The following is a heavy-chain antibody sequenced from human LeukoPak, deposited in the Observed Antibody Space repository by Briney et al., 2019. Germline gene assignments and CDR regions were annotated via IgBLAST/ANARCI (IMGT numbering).Heavy chain of an antibody. D-gene: IGHD1-26*01. Sequence: GASVKVSCKASGGTFSSYAISWVRQAPGQGLEWMGGIIPIFGTANYAQKFQGRVTITADESTSTAYMELSSLRSEDTAVYYCASSYNSAQRLVGIVGATTMDYWGQGTLVTVSS. CDR3: ASSYNSAQRLVGIVGATTMDY. CDR2: IIPIFGTA. CDR1: GGTFSSYA. J-gene: IGHJ4*02. V-gene: IGHV1-69*13.